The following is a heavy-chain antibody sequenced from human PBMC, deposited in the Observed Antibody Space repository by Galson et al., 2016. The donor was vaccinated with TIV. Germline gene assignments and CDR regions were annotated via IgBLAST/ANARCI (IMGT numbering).Heavy chain of an antibody. J-gene: IGHJ4*02. Sequence: SVKVSCKASGYTFTTYAIHWVRQAPGHGLEWTGWINAGNGDTKYSQKFQGRVTISRDTSASTACMELSSLTSEDTAMYYCARGATSDWPFDYWGQATLVTDSS. V-gene: IGHV1-3*01. CDR3: ARGATSDWPFDY. D-gene: IGHD6-19*01. CDR1: GYTFTTYA. CDR2: INAGNGDT.